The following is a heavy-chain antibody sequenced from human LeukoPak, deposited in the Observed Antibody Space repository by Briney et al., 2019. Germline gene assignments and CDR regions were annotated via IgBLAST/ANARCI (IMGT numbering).Heavy chain of an antibody. J-gene: IGHJ4*02. Sequence: ASVKVSCKASGYTFNTYGISWVRQAPGQGLEWMGWISAYNGDTSYAQKLQGRVTMTADTSTSTAYMELRSLRSDDTAVYYCARDPPRSEQWVGFDYWGLGTLVTVSS. CDR2: ISAYNGDT. D-gene: IGHD6-19*01. V-gene: IGHV1-18*01. CDR1: GYTFNTYG. CDR3: ARDPPRSEQWVGFDY.